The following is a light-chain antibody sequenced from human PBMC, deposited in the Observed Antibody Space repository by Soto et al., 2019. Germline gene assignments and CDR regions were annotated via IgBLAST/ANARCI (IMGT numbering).Light chain of an antibody. V-gene: IGKV3-11*01. CDR1: QSVSSY. CDR3: QQRSNWPT. J-gene: IGKJ4*01. Sequence: EIVLTQSPATLSLSPGERATLSCRASQSVSSYLAWYQQKPGQAPRLLIYDASSRATGIPARFSGSGSGTDFPLIISSLAPEDFAVYYCQQRSNWPTFGGGTKVEIK. CDR2: DAS.